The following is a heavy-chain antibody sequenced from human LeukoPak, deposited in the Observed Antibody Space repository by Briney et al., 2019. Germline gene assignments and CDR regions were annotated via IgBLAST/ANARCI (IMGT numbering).Heavy chain of an antibody. J-gene: IGHJ4*02. V-gene: IGHV4-39*07. CDR2: IYYSGST. CDR1: GGSISSSSYY. Sequence: SETLSLTCTVSGGSISSSSYYWGWIRQPPGKGLEWIGSIYYSGSTYYNPSLKSRVTISVDTSKNQFSLKLSSVTAADTAVYYCARDMRITMVRGVISLYYFDYWGQGTLVTVSS. D-gene: IGHD3-10*01. CDR3: ARDMRITMVRGVISLYYFDY.